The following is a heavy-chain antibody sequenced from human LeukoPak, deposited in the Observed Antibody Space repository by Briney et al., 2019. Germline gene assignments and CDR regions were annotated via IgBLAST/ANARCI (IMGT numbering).Heavy chain of an antibody. CDR1: GFTFSSYS. CDR3: ARDYGDYLYYYGMDV. V-gene: IGHV3-21*01. D-gene: IGHD4-17*01. J-gene: IGHJ6*02. Sequence: WGSLRLSCAASGFTFSSYSMNWVRQAPGKGLEWVSSISSSSYIYYADSVKGRFTISRDNAKNSLYLQMNSLRAEDTAVYYCARDYGDYLYYYGMDVWGQGTTVTVSS. CDR2: ISSSSYI.